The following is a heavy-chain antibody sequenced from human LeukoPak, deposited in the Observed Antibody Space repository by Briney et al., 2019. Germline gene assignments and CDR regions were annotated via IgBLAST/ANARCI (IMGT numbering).Heavy chain of an antibody. CDR2: IIPIFGTA. J-gene: IGHJ4*02. CDR1: GGTFSSYA. V-gene: IGHV1-69*13. D-gene: IGHD3-22*01. CDR3: ARDESPNVYYDSSGYYLPFDY. Sequence: SVKVSCKASGGTFSSYAISWVRQAPGQGLEWMGGIIPIFGTANYAQKFQGRVTITADESTSTAYMELSSLRSEDTAVYYCARDESPNVYYDSSGYYLPFDYWGQGTLVTVSS.